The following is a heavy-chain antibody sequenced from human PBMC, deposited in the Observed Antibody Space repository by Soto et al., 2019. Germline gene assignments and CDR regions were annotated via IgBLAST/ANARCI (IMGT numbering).Heavy chain of an antibody. CDR3: ASLSGASWSGYPPRYYYYYMDV. CDR2: IYYSGST. Sequence: QVQLQESGPGLVKPSQTLSLTCTVSGGSISSGGYYWSWIRQHPGKGLEWIGYIYYSGSTYYNPSLKRRVTISVDTSKNQFSLKLSSVTAADTAVYYCASLSGASWSGYPPRYYYYYMDVWGKGTTVTVSS. J-gene: IGHJ6*03. CDR1: GGSISSGGYY. V-gene: IGHV4-31*03. D-gene: IGHD3-3*01.